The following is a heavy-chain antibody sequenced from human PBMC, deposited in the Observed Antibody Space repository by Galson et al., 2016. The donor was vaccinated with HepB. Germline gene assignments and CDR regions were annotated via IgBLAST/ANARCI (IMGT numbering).Heavy chain of an antibody. V-gene: IGHV3-30*18. J-gene: IGHJ4*02. D-gene: IGHD3-9*01. CDR1: GFIFRRTS. CDR3: AKDRELQYCDWSMPWY. CDR2: TSFDETNK. Sequence: SLRLSCAASGFIFRRTSMHWVRQAPGKGLEWVAGTSFDETNKHYADSVKGRFTISRDNSKNTLYLQMNSLTSEDTAVYYCAKDRELQYCDWSMPWYWWQGSLPTVSS.